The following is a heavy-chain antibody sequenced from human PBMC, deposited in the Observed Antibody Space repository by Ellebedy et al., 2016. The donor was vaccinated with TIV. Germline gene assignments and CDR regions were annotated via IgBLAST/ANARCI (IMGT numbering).Heavy chain of an antibody. Sequence: SETLSLTXTVSGGSISSYYWSWIRQPPGKGLEWIGYIYYSGSTNYNPSLKSRVTISVDTSKNQFSLKLSSVTAADSAVYYCARVVVAAVGPSFDYWGQGTLVTVSS. CDR3: ARVVVAAVGPSFDY. CDR2: IYYSGST. J-gene: IGHJ4*02. CDR1: GGSISSYY. D-gene: IGHD2-15*01. V-gene: IGHV4-59*01.